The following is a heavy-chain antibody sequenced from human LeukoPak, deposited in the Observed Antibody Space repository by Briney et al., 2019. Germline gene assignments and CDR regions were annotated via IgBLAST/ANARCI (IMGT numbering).Heavy chain of an antibody. J-gene: IGHJ4*02. CDR3: ARQSLGYADY. CDR1: GDSVSNKDAA. Sequence: HSQTLSLTCAISGDSVSNKDAAWNWIRQSPSRGLEWLGRTYYRSKWSNDYAVSVKSRITVNPDTSKNQFSLQLRSVTPDDTAVYYCARQSLGYADYWGQGSRVTVSS. V-gene: IGHV6-1*01. D-gene: IGHD2-15*01. CDR2: TYYRSKWSN.